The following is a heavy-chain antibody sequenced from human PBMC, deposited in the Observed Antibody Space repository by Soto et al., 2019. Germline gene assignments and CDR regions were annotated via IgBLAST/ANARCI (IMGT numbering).Heavy chain of an antibody. V-gene: IGHV1-8*01. J-gene: IGHJ6*03. CDR3: AREFPTTSYYYYYYMDV. CDR2: MNPNSGNT. Sequence: GASVKVSCKASGYTFTSYDINWVRQDTGQGLEWMGWMNPNSGNTGYAQKFQGRVTMTRNTSISTAYMELSSLRSEDTAVYYCAREFPTTSYYYYYYMDVWGKGTTVTVSS. D-gene: IGHD2-2*01. CDR1: GYTFTSYD.